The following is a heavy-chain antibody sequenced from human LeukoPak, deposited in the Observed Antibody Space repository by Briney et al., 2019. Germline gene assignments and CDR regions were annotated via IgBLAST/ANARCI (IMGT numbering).Heavy chain of an antibody. CDR2: IYYSGST. CDR1: GGSISSYY. J-gene: IGHJ3*02. CDR3: ARESLGGRMITFGGVNDAFDI. D-gene: IGHD3-16*01. V-gene: IGHV4-59*01. Sequence: SETLSLTCTVSGGSISSYYWSWIRQPPGKGLEWIGYIYYSGSTNYNPSLKSRVTISVDTSKNQFSLKLSSVTAADTAVYYCARESLGGRMITFGGVNDAFDIWGQGTMVTVSS.